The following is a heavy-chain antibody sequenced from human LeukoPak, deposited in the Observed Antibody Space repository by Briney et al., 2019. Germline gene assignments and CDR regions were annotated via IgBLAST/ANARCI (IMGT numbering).Heavy chain of an antibody. Sequence: HSGGSLTLSCAASGFPFSTYSMNWVRQAPGKGLEWVSYISDSSRTKYYADSVKGRFTISRDNAKNSLYLQMNSLRDEDTALYYCARDYYSGTWRGYGMDVWGQGTTVTVSS. CDR3: ARDYYSGTWRGYGMDV. CDR1: GFPFSTYS. CDR2: ISDSSRTK. J-gene: IGHJ6*02. D-gene: IGHD5-12*01. V-gene: IGHV3-48*02.